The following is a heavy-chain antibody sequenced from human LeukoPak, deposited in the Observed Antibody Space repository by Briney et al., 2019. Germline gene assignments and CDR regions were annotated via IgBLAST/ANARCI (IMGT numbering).Heavy chain of an antibody. V-gene: IGHV4-34*01. D-gene: IGHD3-3*01. CDR1: GGSFSGYY. J-gene: IGHJ6*03. CDR2: INHSGST. Sequence: PSETLSLTCAVYGGSFSGYYWSWIRQPPGKGLEWIGEINHSGSTNYNPSLKSRVTISVDTSKNQFSLKLSSVTAADTAVYYCARVRRGTYDFWSGYSLRYSSSWDFGYYYMDVWGKGTTVTVSS. CDR3: ARVRRGTYDFWSGYSLRYSSSWDFGYYYMDV.